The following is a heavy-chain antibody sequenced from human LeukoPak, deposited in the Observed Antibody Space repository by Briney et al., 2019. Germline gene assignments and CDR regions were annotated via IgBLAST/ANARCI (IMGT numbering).Heavy chain of an antibody. CDR1: GFTFSSYG. Sequence: GRSLRLSCAASGFTFSSYGMHWVRQAPGKGLEWVAVISYDGSNKYYADSVKGRFTISRDNSKNTLYLQMNSLRAEDTAVYYCARETSSSGWYNHPYFDYWGQGTLVTVSS. D-gene: IGHD6-19*01. J-gene: IGHJ4*02. V-gene: IGHV3-30*03. CDR3: ARETSSSGWYNHPYFDY. CDR2: ISYDGSNK.